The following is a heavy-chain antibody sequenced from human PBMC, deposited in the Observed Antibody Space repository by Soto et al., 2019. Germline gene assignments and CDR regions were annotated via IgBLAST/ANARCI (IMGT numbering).Heavy chain of an antibody. CDR1: GYTFTSYY. CDR3: ATGPFWSGYSNWFDP. CDR2: INPSGGST. Sequence: ASVKVSCKASGYTFTSYYMHWVRQAPGQGLEWMGIINPSGGSTSYAQKFQGRVTMTRDTSTSTVYMELSSLRSEDTAVYYCATGPFWSGYSNWFDPWGQGTLVTVSS. V-gene: IGHV1-46*03. J-gene: IGHJ5*02. D-gene: IGHD3-3*01.